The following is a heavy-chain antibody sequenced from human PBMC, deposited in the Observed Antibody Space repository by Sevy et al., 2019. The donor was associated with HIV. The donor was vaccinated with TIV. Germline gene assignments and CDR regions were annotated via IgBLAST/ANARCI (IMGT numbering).Heavy chain of an antibody. Sequence: GGSLRLSCAASGFTFTYARMTWVRQAPGKGLEWVGRIKSKSDGGTTDYAAPVKGRFIISRDDSKNTLYLQMNSLKTEDTAVYYCSTDPIILLLVTDGMDVWGQGTTVTVSS. V-gene: IGHV3-15*01. CDR3: STDPIILLLVTDGMDV. D-gene: IGHD2-8*02. J-gene: IGHJ6*02. CDR1: GFTFTYAR. CDR2: IKSKSDGGTT.